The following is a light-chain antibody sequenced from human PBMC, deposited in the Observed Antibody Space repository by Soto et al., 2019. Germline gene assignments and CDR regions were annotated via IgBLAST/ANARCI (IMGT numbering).Light chain of an antibody. CDR3: QQYNNWQRT. CDR2: SAS. V-gene: IGKV3-15*01. J-gene: IGKJ1*01. Sequence: EIVLTQSPGTLSLSPGERATLSCRASQSVSSSYLAWYHQKPGQAPRLLIYSASTRATGIPARFSGSGSGTEFTLTINSLQYEDFDVYYCQQYNNWQRTFGQGTKVDIK. CDR1: QSVSSSY.